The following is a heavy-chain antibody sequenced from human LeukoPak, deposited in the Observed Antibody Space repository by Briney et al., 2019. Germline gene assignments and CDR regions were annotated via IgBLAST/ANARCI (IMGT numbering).Heavy chain of an antibody. CDR3: ARDYKYAFDN. CDR1: GFTFSDYI. J-gene: IGHJ4*02. CDR2: IGIDSGNT. D-gene: IGHD5-24*01. V-gene: IGHV3-48*01. Sequence: GWSLRLSCAASGFTFSDYIRNWVRQAPGRGLEWISYIGIDSGNTNYADSVKGRFTISGDKAKNSLYLQMNSLRVEDTAVYYCARDYKYAFDNWGQGTLVTVSS.